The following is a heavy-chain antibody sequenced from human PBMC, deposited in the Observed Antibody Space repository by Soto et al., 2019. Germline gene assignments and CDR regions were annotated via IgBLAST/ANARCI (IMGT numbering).Heavy chain of an antibody. J-gene: IGHJ6*04. D-gene: IGHD3-10*01. V-gene: IGHV3-74*01. CDR1: GFTLSGRS. Sequence: EVQLVESGGGSVQPGGSLRLSCAASGFTLSGRSMHWVRQAPGKGLVWVSGIDNAGTDSTYADSVKGRFTSSRDNAKNMLYLQMISLRVEDTAVYYCARGWFGPDVWGKGTTVTVSS. CDR2: IDNAGTDS. CDR3: ARGWFGPDV.